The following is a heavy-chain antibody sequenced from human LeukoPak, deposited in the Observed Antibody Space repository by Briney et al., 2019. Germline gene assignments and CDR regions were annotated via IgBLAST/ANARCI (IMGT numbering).Heavy chain of an antibody. CDR1: GGSISSSSYY. CDR2: IYYSGST. Sequence: SETLSLTCTVSGGSISSSSYYWGWIRQPPGKGLEWIGSIYYSGSTYYNPSLKSRVTISVDTSKNQFSLKLSSVTAADTAVYYCARVYGVKTVAGPRYFDYWGQGTRVTVSS. CDR3: ARVYGVKTVAGPRYFDY. D-gene: IGHD6-19*01. J-gene: IGHJ4*02. V-gene: IGHV4-39*07.